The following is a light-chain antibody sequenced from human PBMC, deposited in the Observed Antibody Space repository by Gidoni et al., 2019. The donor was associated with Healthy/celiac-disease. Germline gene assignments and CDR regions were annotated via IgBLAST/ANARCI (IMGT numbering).Light chain of an antibody. CDR3: QQRSNCLT. CDR2: DAS. J-gene: IGKJ5*01. V-gene: IGKV3-11*01. CDR1: QSVSSY. Sequence: EIVLTQSPATLSLSPGERATLSCRACQSVSSYLAWYQQKPGQAPRLLIYDASNRATGIPARFSGSGSGTDFTLTISSLEPEDFAVYYCQQRSNCLTFXQXTRLEIK.